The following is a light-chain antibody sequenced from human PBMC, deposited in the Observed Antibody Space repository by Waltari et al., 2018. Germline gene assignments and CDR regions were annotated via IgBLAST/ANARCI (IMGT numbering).Light chain of an antibody. CDR3: RLYRGDAQGV. CDR2: DTN. Sequence: QTVVAQEPSLTVSPGGTVTLTCASTTGAVISNYYPNWLQQKPGQATRALIYDTNKKQPCSPARFAGSHRGGKAALTLSGAQPEDEAEYYCRLYRGDAQGVFGGGTKLNVL. V-gene: IGLV7-43*01. CDR1: TGAVISNYY. J-gene: IGLJ3*02.